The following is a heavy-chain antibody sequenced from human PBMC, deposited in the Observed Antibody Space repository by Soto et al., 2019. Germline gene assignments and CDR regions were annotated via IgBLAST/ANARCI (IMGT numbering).Heavy chain of an antibody. V-gene: IGHV1-46*01. Sequence: RQWPEWMGIINPSGGSTSYAQKFQGRVTMTRDTSTSTVYMELSSLRSEDTAVYYCAIAPRGPGLDNSYYSGMGVWGQRPTVSVPS. CDR3: AIAPRGPGLDNSYYSGMGV. D-gene: IGHD3-9*01. CDR2: INPSGGST. J-gene: IGHJ6*01.